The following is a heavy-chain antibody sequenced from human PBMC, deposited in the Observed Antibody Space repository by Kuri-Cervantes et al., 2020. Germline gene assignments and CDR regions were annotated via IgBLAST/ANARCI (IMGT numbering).Heavy chain of an antibody. D-gene: IGHD5-18*01. CDR2: IISSGSNI. CDR3: ATSSGYTAMAAFDY. J-gene: IGHJ4*02. CDR1: GFTFSCYW. V-gene: IGHV3-48*04. Sequence: GGSLRLSCAASGFTFSCYWMSWVRQAPGKGLEWVAFIISSGSNIYYADSVKGRFTISRDNAKNSMYLQMNSLRSEDTAVYYCATSSGYTAMAAFDYWGQGTLVTVSS.